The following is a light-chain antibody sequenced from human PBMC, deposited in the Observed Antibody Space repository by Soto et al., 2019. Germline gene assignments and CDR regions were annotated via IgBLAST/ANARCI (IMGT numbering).Light chain of an antibody. Sequence: SYDLTQPPSVSVAPGQTASITCGGNNIGSKRVHWYQQKPGQAPVLVVYDDSDRPSGIPERFSGSNSGNTATLTISRVEAGDEADYYCQVWDSSSDHKVVFGGGTKLTVL. CDR1: NIGSKR. J-gene: IGLJ2*01. CDR2: DDS. V-gene: IGLV3-21*02. CDR3: QVWDSSSDHKVV.